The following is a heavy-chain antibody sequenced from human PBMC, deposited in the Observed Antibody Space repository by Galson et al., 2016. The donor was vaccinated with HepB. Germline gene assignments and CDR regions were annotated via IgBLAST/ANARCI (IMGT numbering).Heavy chain of an antibody. V-gene: IGHV1-69*13. Sequence: SVKVSCKASGGTFNNYAIAWVRQAPGQGLEWMGGIIPIFGTIIYAQKFQGRVTIIADESTSTAYMDLSNLTSEDTAVFYCARSMSILTVGPFEYWGQGTLVTVSS. D-gene: IGHD2-21*01. CDR3: ARSMSILTVGPFEY. J-gene: IGHJ4*02. CDR1: GGTFNNYA. CDR2: IIPIFGTI.